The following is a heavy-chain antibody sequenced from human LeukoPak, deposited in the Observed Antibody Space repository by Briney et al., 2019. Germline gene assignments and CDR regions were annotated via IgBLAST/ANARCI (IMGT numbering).Heavy chain of an antibody. CDR2: ISAYNGKT. D-gene: IGHD1-26*01. CDR1: GFTFTSYG. V-gene: IGHV1-18*01. CDR3: ARGGALTSFDS. J-gene: IGHJ4*02. Sequence: ASVKVSCKASGFTFTSYGISWVRQAPGQGLEWMGWISAYNGKTNYAQKFQGRGTMTTDTSTSTAYMDLRSLRSDDTAVYYCARGGALTSFDSWGQGTLITVSS.